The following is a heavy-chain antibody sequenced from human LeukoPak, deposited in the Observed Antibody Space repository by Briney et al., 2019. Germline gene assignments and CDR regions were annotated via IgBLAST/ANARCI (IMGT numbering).Heavy chain of an antibody. CDR1: GFTFSSHH. J-gene: IGHJ4*02. D-gene: IGHD2-2*01. V-gene: IGHV3-7*01. CDR2: IKPDGSEK. Sequence: GGSLRLSCVASGFTFSSHHMNWVRQTPGKGLESVATIKPDGSEKYYVDTVKGRFTISRDNAKSSLYLQMNSLRAEDTGVYFCARMSSYCDYWGQGTLVTVSS. CDR3: ARMSSYCDY.